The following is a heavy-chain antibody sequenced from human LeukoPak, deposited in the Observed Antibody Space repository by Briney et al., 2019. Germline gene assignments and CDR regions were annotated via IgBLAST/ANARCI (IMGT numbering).Heavy chain of an antibody. CDR2: ISSSSSYT. CDR3: ARGGAYCGGDCYSNSDY. J-gene: IGHJ4*02. D-gene: IGHD2-21*02. V-gene: IGHV3-11*05. CDR1: GFTFSDYY. Sequence: PGGSLRLSCVASGFTFSDYYMSWIRQAPGKGLEWVSYISSSSSYTNYADSVKGRFTISRDNAKNSLYLQMNSLRAEDTAVYYCARGGAYCGGDCYSNSDYWGQGTLVTVSS.